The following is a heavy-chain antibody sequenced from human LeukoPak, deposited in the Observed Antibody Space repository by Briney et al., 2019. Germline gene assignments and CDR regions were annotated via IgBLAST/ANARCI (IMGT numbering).Heavy chain of an antibody. CDR3: ARHRAPYDSSGYPYGMDV. CDR1: GGSISSYY. J-gene: IGHJ6*02. D-gene: IGHD3-22*01. Sequence: SETLSLTCTVSGGSISSYYWSWIRQPAGKGLEWIGRIYTSGSTNYNPSLKSRVTMSVDTSKSQFSLKLSSVTAADTAVYYCARHRAPYDSSGYPYGMDVWGQGTTVTVSS. CDR2: IYTSGST. V-gene: IGHV4-4*07.